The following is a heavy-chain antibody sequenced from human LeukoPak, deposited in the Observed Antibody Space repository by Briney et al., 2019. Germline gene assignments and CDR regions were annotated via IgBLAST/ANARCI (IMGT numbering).Heavy chain of an antibody. V-gene: IGHV3-66*01. J-gene: IGHJ4*02. CDR3: ARVQAVFQNFDY. Sequence: GGSLRLSCAASGFTVSSSYISWVRQAPGKGLEWVSVMYSGGNTYYADSVKGRFTISRDKSKNTLYLQMNSLRAEDTAVYHCARVQAVFQNFDYWGEGTLVTVSS. CDR1: GFTVSSSY. CDR2: MYSGGNT.